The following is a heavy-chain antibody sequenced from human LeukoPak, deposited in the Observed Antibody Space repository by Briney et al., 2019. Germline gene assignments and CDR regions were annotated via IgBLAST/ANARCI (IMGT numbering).Heavy chain of an antibody. CDR2: IYYSGST. D-gene: IGHD5-18*01. CDR3: ARDGGELWSSSFFDY. CDR1: GGSISSSSYY. V-gene: IGHV4-39*07. Sequence: SETLSPTCTVSGGSISSSSYYWGWIRQPPGKGLEWIGSIYYSGSTYYNPSLKSRVTISVDTSKNQFSLKLSSVTAADTAVYYCARDGGELWSSSFFDYWGQGTLVTVSS. J-gene: IGHJ4*02.